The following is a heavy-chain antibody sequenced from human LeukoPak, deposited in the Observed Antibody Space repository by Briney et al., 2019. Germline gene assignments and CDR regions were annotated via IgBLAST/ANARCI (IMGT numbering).Heavy chain of an antibody. V-gene: IGHV3-7*01. D-gene: IGHD3-16*02. CDR3: ARDPPLIRRWELSPYGMDV. J-gene: IGHJ6*02. Sequence: GRSLRLSCAASGFTFSSYWMSWVRQAPGKGLEWVANIKQDGSEKYYVDSVKGRFTISRDNAKNSLYLQMNSLRAEDTAVYYCARDPPLIRRWELSPYGMDVWGQGTTVTVSS. CDR2: IKQDGSEK. CDR1: GFTFSSYW.